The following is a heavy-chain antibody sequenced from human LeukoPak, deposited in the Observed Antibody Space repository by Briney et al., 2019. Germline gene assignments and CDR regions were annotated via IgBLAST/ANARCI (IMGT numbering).Heavy chain of an antibody. CDR3: ARVHIMYSFRHYFFDF. Sequence: GGSLRLSCAASGFPLGDYDMGWVRQAPGKGLQWVAPISGGDASTYSADSVEGRFTISRDNSRKILILQIDSLRVEDTAIYYCARVHIMYSFRHYFFDFWGRGTLVTVSS. CDR2: ISGGDAST. J-gene: IGHJ4*02. D-gene: IGHD2/OR15-2a*01. V-gene: IGHV3-23*01. CDR1: GFPLGDYD.